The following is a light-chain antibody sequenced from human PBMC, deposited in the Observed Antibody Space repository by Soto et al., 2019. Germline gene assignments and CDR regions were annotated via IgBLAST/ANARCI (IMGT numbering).Light chain of an antibody. CDR3: QQRSSWPPT. CDR1: QSVSSY. V-gene: IGKV3-11*01. Sequence: EIVLTQSQATLSLSPGEIATLSFRSSQSVSSYLAWYQQRPGQAPRLLIYDASNRATGVPARFSGSGSGTDFTLTISSLEPEDFAVYYCQQRSSWPPTFGQGTRLEIK. J-gene: IGKJ5*01. CDR2: DAS.